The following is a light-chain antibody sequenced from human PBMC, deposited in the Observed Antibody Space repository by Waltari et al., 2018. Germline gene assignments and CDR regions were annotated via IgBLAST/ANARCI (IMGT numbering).Light chain of an antibody. Sequence: SELTQDPAVSVALGQEVRITCQGDSLRTYYASWYQQKPGQAPVLVIYGKSNRPSGLPDRXXXSSSXNTASLTISGAQAEDEAXXYCASRDSSGNHAVFGGGTKLTVL. CDR2: GKS. CDR1: SLRTYY. CDR3: ASRDSSGNHAV. J-gene: IGLJ2*01. V-gene: IGLV3-19*01.